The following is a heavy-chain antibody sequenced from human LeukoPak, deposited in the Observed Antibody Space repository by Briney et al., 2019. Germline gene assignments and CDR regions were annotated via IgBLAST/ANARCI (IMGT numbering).Heavy chain of an antibody. CDR3: TRVIVAVPGYFDYFDF. CDR1: GFSFSNHY. CDR2: INEDGSNK. J-gene: IGHJ4*02. Sequence: GGSLRLSCTASGFSFSNHYMRWIRQAPGKGLEWVANINEDGSNKWHLGSVRGRFTVSRDNARNSLYLQMNSLRVEDTAVYYCTRVIVAVPGYFDYFDFWGQGVLVTVSS. D-gene: IGHD6-19*01. V-gene: IGHV3-7*01.